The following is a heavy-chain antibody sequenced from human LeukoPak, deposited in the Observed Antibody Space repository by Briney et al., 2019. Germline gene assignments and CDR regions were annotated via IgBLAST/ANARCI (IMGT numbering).Heavy chain of an antibody. D-gene: IGHD5-12*01. Sequence: GGSLRLSCAASGLTFSSHWMHWVRQAPGKGLEWVAVISYDGSNKYYADSVKGRFTISRDNSKNTLYLQMNSLRAEDTAVYYCAKGQNSGYQNWFDPWGQGTLVTVSS. J-gene: IGHJ5*02. CDR1: GLTFSSHW. V-gene: IGHV3-30*18. CDR3: AKGQNSGYQNWFDP. CDR2: ISYDGSNK.